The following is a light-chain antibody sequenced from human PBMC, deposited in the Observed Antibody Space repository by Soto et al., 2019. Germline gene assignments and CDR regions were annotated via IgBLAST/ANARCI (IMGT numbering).Light chain of an antibody. Sequence: QSALTQPASVSGSPGQSITISCTGTSSDVGYYNYVSWYQQDPGKAPKLMIYEVNYRPSGVSNRFSGSKSGNTASLTISGLQAEDEAHYYCSSYTITKTVVFGGGTKLTVL. V-gene: IGLV2-14*01. CDR1: SSDVGYYNY. CDR3: SSYTITKTVV. J-gene: IGLJ2*01. CDR2: EVN.